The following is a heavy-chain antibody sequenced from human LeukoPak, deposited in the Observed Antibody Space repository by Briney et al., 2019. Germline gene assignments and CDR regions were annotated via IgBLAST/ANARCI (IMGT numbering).Heavy chain of an antibody. Sequence: PGTSLRLSGAASRFTFSSYGMHWVRQAPGKGLEWVAVIWFEAPIKYYADSVKGRFHISSDNSKNTLYLQMNSLRAEDTAVYYCAKARVATVTTHYYYYMDVWGKGTTVTVSS. CDR3: AKARVATVTTHYYYYMDV. V-gene: IGHV3-33*06. D-gene: IGHD4-11*01. J-gene: IGHJ6*03. CDR2: IWFEAPIK. CDR1: RFTFSSYG.